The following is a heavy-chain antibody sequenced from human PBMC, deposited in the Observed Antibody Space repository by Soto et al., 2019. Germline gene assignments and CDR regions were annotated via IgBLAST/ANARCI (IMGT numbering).Heavy chain of an antibody. D-gene: IGHD6-6*01. J-gene: IGHJ6*03. CDR1: GFTFSSYW. V-gene: IGHV3-74*01. CDR2: INSDGSST. Sequence: GGSLRLSCAASGFTFSSYWMHWVRQAPGKGLVWVSRINSDGSSTSYADSVKGRFTISRDNAKNTLYLQMNSLRAEDTAVYYCARVGGSSSSGSYYYYMDVWGKGTTVTVSS. CDR3: ARVGGSSSSGSYYYYMDV.